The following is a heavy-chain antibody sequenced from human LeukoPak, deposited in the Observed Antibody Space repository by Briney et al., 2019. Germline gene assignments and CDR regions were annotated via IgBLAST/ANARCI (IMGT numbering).Heavy chain of an antibody. Sequence: GGSLRLSCAASGFTFSSYGMHWVRQAPGKGLEWLSYIGGSGGPIYYADSVKGRFTVSRDNAKNSLYLQMNSLRAEDTAVYYCARRPGCSGGTCYSHFDYWGQGTLVTVSS. CDR3: ARRPGCSGGTCYSHFDY. V-gene: IGHV3-48*04. CDR2: IGGSGGPI. CDR1: GFTFSSYG. D-gene: IGHD2-15*01. J-gene: IGHJ4*02.